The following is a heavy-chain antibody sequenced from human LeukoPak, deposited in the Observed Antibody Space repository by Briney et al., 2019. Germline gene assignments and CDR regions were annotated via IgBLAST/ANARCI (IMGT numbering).Heavy chain of an antibody. CDR3: ARAQIYGSGSFSY. CDR1: GFTFSDYY. J-gene: IGHJ4*02. D-gene: IGHD3-10*01. CDR2: ISSSGSTI. Sequence: PGGSLRLSCAASGFTFSDYYMSWIRQAPGKGLEWVSYISSSGSTIYYADSVRGRFTISRDNAKNSLYLQMNSLRAEDTAVYYCARAQIYGSGSFSYWGQGTLVTVSS. V-gene: IGHV3-11*04.